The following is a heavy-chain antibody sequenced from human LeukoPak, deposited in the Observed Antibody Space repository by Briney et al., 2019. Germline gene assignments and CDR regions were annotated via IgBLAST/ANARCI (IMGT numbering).Heavy chain of an antibody. J-gene: IGHJ4*02. Sequence: PGGSLRLSCAASGFTFSSYSMNWVRQAPGKGLEWVSYISSSSSTIYYADSVKGRFTISRDNAKNSLYLQMNSLRAEDTAVYYCARDHRAVAGNYFDYWGQGTLVTVSS. CDR2: ISSSSSTI. CDR1: GFTFSSYS. CDR3: ARDHRAVAGNYFDY. D-gene: IGHD6-19*01. V-gene: IGHV3-48*04.